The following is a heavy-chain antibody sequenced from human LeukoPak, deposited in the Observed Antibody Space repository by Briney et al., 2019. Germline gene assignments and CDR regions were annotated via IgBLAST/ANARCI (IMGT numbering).Heavy chain of an antibody. J-gene: IGHJ5*02. CDR1: GFSVSNSG. CDR2: ISVDGKTA. Sequence: GGSLRLSCVASGFSVSNSGMSWVRQAPGKGLDWISAISVDGKTAYYADSVKGRFIISRDNSKNTLYLQLSGLRAEDTAVYYCAQGYLSGWYPSWGQGSMVSVSS. V-gene: IGHV3-23*01. D-gene: IGHD6-19*01. CDR3: AQGYLSGWYPS.